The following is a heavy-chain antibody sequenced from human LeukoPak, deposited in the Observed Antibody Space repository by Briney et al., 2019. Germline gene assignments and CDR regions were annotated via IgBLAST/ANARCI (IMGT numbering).Heavy chain of an antibody. CDR2: IYYSGST. CDR1: GGSTNNYY. J-gene: IGHJ4*02. D-gene: IGHD6-13*01. V-gene: IGHV4-59*12. Sequence: PSETLSLTCAVSGGSTNNYYWGWIRQPPGKGLEWIGYIYYSGSTNYNPSLKSRVTISVDTSKNEFSLRLSSVTAADTAVYYCARDNTAGGPFDYWGQGTLVTVSS. CDR3: ARDNTAGGPFDY.